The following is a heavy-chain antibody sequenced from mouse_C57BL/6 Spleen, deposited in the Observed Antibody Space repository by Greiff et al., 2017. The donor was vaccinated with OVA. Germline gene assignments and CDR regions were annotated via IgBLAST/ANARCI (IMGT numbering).Heavy chain of an antibody. V-gene: IGHV1-82*01. CDR3: ARGIDYGSSYDYFDY. Sequence: VKLVESGPELVKPGASVKISCKASGYAFSSSWMNWVKQRPGKGLEWIGRIYPGDGDTNYNGKFKGKATLTADKSSSTAYMQLSSLTSEDSAVYFCARGIDYGSSYDYFDYWGQGTTLTVSS. CDR1: GYAFSSSW. CDR2: IYPGDGDT. J-gene: IGHJ2*01. D-gene: IGHD1-1*01.